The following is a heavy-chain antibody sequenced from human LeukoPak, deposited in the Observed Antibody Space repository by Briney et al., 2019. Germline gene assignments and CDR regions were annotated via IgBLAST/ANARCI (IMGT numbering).Heavy chain of an antibody. CDR2: IYYSGNT. D-gene: IGHD3-9*01. J-gene: IGHJ4*02. V-gene: IGHV4-39*01. CDR3: ARRRTYDILTGYPQYYFDY. CDR1: GGSISTSPYY. Sequence: LETLSLTCSVSGGSISTSPYYWGWIRQPPRKGLEWIGDIYYSGNTYYNPSLTGRVTISVDTSKNQVSLKVTSVTAADTALYYCARRRTYDILTGYPQYYFDYWGQGALVTLSS.